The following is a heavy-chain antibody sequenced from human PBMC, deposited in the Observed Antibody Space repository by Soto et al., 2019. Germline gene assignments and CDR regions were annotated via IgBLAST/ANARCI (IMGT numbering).Heavy chain of an antibody. Sequence: QVQLVQSGAEVKKPGSSVKVSCKASGGTFSSYAISWVRQAPGQGLEWMGGIIPIFGTANYAQKFQGRVTITADESSSTAYMELSSLRSEDTAVYYCARGIRGPAAICNWFDPWGQGTLVTVSS. J-gene: IGHJ5*02. V-gene: IGHV1-69*01. D-gene: IGHD2-2*01. CDR2: IIPIFGTA. CDR1: GGTFSSYA. CDR3: ARGIRGPAAICNWFDP.